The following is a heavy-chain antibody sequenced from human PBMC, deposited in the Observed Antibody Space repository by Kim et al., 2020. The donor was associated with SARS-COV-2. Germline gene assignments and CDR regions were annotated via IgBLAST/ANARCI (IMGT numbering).Heavy chain of an antibody. J-gene: IGHJ4*02. D-gene: IGHD6-19*01. CDR1: GLTFSRYA. CDR3: EKSLTTGWSYFDF. Sequence: GGSLRLSCVASGLTFSRYAMSWVRLAPGKGPEWVSSIGGNGASTFYADSVKGRFTVSRDNSKNTLFLQMHSLRAEDTAVYYCEKSLTTGWSYFDFCGTGT. CDR2: IGGNGAST. V-gene: IGHV3-23*01.